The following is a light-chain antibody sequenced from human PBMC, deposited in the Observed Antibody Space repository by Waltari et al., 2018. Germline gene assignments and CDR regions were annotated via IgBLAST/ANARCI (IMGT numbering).Light chain of an antibody. V-gene: IGLV2-23*02. J-gene: IGLJ1*01. CDR1: TSDVGNYDL. Sequence: QSALTQPASVSGTPGQSITISCTGTTSDVGNYDLVSWYQHHPGKAPKHLICEVIKRPSGVSNRFSCSKSGNTASLTISGLQPDDEADYYCCSYAGLGTYVFGSGTKVTVL. CDR3: CSYAGLGTYV. CDR2: EVI.